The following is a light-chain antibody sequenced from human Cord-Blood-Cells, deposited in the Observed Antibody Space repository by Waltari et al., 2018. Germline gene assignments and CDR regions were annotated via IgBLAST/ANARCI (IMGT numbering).Light chain of an antibody. CDR2: WAS. J-gene: IGKJ2*01. V-gene: IGKV4-1*01. CDR1: RSVLYSSNNKNY. Sequence: DIVMTQSPDSLAVSLIERANINCNSSRSVLYSSNNKNYLAWYQQKPGQPPKLLIYWASTRESGVPDRFSGSGSGTDFTLTISSLQAEDVAVYYCQQYYSTPYTFGQGTKLEIK. CDR3: QQYYSTPYT.